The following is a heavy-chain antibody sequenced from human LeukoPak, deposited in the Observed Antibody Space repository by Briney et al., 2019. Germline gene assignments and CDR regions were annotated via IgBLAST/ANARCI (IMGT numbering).Heavy chain of an antibody. V-gene: IGHV3-74*01. Sequence: PGGSLRLSCAASGYTFSSYWMHWVRQAPGKGLVWVSRINSDGSSTSYADSVKGRFTISRDNAKNSLYLQMNSLRAEDTAVYYCARDPLAYDSSGYPPFVDYWGQGTLVTVSS. CDR1: GYTFSSYW. D-gene: IGHD3-22*01. J-gene: IGHJ4*02. CDR3: ARDPLAYDSSGYPPFVDY. CDR2: INSDGSST.